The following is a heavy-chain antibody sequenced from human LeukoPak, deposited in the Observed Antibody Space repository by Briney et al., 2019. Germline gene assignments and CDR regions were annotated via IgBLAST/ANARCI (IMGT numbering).Heavy chain of an antibody. V-gene: IGHV3-23*01. D-gene: IGHD6-6*01. Sequence: PGGSLRLSCAASGFTFSRSAMTWVRQAPGKGLEWVASVSGTRDSRGAIYADSVKGRFTISRDDSKSTLFLRMNRLTAEDTAIYYCAKTRSSSSHYFYFMDVWAKGVTVTVSS. CDR2: VSGTRDSRGA. CDR1: GFTFSRSA. CDR3: AKTRSSSSHYFYFMDV. J-gene: IGHJ6*03.